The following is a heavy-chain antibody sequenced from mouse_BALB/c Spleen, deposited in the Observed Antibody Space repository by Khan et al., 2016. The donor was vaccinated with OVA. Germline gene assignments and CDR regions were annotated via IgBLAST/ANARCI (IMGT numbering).Heavy chain of an antibody. Sequence: QVQLQQSGAELAKPGASVKMSCKASAYTFTSYWMHWVKQRPGQGLEWIGYINPSTGYTEYNQKFKDKATLTTDKSSSTAYMQLSSLTSEDSAVYYCAASILFYYSMDYWGQGTSVTVSS. CDR2: INPSTGYT. V-gene: IGHV1-7*01. J-gene: IGHJ4*01. CDR1: AYTFTSYW. CDR3: AASILFYYSMDY. D-gene: IGHD6-1*01.